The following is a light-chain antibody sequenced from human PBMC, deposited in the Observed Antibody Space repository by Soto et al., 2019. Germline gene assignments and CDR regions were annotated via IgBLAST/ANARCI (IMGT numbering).Light chain of an antibody. CDR1: QSVSSTY. J-gene: IGKJ1*01. Sequence: IVLTQSPGTLSLSPGERATLSCRASQSVSSTYFAWYQQKPGQAPMLLIYGASSRATGIPDRVSGSGSGTDFTLTISRLAPEDFAVYYCQQYGTSWTFGQGTKVEIK. CDR2: GAS. CDR3: QQYGTSWT. V-gene: IGKV3-20*01.